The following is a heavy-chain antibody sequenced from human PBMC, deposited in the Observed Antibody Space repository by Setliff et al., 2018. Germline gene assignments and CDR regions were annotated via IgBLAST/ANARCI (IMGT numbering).Heavy chain of an antibody. CDR3: ASRSGVVEDPPRQVILDDGLDI. CDR2: VDHSGNT. CDR1: GDSISRSTYY. V-gene: IGHV4-39*01. D-gene: IGHD2-15*01. Sequence: SETLSLTCTVSGDSISRSTYYWGWIRQSPGKGLDWIGTVDHSGNTFYNPSLKSRVTISVDTSKNQLSLELASVTAADTAVYYCASRSGVVEDPPRQVILDDGLDIWGQGTMVTVSS. J-gene: IGHJ3*02.